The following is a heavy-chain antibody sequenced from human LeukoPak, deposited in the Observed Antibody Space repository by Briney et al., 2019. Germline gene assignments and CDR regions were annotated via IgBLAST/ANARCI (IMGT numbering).Heavy chain of an antibody. CDR3: AVADFDWLLNS. CDR2: IYSGGST. V-gene: IGHV3-66*01. J-gene: IGHJ4*02. D-gene: IGHD3-9*01. Sequence: GGSLRLSCAASGLSVNSNYMSWVRQAPGKGLEWVSVIYSGGSTYYADSVKGRFTISRDISKNTLYLQMNSLRAEDTAVYYCAVADFDWLLNSWGQGTLVTVSS. CDR1: GLSVNSNY.